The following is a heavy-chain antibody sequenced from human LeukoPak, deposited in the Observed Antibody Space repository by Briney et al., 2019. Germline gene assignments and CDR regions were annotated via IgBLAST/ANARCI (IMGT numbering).Heavy chain of an antibody. CDR1: GGSISSGGYY. CDR2: IYTSGST. Sequence: SETLSLTCTVSGGSISSGGYYWSWIRQPAGKGLEWIGRIYTSGSTNYNPSLKSRVTMSVDTSKNQFSLKLTSVTAADTAVYYCARDLSNGLTYSPFDYWGQGTLVTVSS. CDR3: ARDLSNGLTYSPFDY. D-gene: IGHD2-8*01. V-gene: IGHV4-61*02. J-gene: IGHJ4*02.